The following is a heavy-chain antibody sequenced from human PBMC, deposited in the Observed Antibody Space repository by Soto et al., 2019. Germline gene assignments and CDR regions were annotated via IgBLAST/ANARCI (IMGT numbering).Heavy chain of an antibody. CDR2: ISAHNGNT. CDR3: ARGRYGDY. V-gene: IGHV1-18*01. J-gene: IGHJ4*02. CDR1: GYTFTSYG. D-gene: IGHD1-1*01. Sequence: QVHLVQSGAEVKKPGASVKVSCKCSGYTFTSYGITWVRQAPGQGLEWMGWISAHNGNTDYAQKLQGRVTVTRDTSTSTAYMELRSLRSDDTAGDYCARGRYGDYWGQGALVTVSS.